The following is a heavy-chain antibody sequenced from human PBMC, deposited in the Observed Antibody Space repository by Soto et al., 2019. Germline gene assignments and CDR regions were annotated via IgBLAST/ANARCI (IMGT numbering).Heavy chain of an antibody. CDR2: INHSGRT. CDR1: GGSFRGYY. V-gene: IGHV4-34*01. CDR3: ARRGSSGCYGGGWARWFDP. D-gene: IGHD6-25*01. J-gene: IGHJ5*02. Sequence: QVQLQQCGAGLLKPSETLSLTCAVYGGSFRGYYWSWIRQPPGKGLEWIGEINHSGRTNYNPSPTPRVTISVDTTRNQVSLKRSSVSAAGTAVYYCARRGSSGCYGGGWARWFDPWGQGTLVTVSS.